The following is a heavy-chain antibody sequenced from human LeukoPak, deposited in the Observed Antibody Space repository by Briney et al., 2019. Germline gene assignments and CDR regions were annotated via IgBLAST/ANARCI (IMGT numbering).Heavy chain of an antibody. Sequence: GGSLRLSCAASGFTFSSYWMSWVRQAPGKGREWVANIKQDGSEKYYVDSVKGRFTISRDNAKNSLYLQMNSLRAEDTAVYYCARDSGSRWYDRYYWGQGTLVTVSS. CDR3: ARDSGSRWYDRYY. J-gene: IGHJ4*02. V-gene: IGHV3-7*01. CDR1: GFTFSSYW. D-gene: IGHD6-13*01. CDR2: IKQDGSEK.